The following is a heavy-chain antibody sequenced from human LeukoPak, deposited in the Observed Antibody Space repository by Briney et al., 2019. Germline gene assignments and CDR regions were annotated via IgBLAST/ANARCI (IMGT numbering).Heavy chain of an antibody. Sequence: PSETLSLTCTVSGGSISSYYWSWIRQPAGKGLEWGGRIYTSGSTNYNPSLKSRVTMSVDTSQNQFSLKLSSVTAADTAVYYCAREVGATNYYGMDVWGQGTTVTVSS. V-gene: IGHV4-4*07. CDR2: IYTSGST. D-gene: IGHD1-26*01. J-gene: IGHJ6*02. CDR3: AREVGATNYYGMDV. CDR1: GGSISSYY.